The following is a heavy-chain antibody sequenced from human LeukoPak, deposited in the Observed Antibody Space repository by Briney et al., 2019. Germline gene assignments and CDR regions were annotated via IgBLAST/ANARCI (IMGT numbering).Heavy chain of an antibody. CDR1: GYTFTSYD. J-gene: IGHJ5*02. Sequence: ASVKVSCKASGYTFTSYDINWVRQATGQGLEWMGWMNPNSGNTGYAQKFQGRVTMTRNTSISTAYMELSSLRSEDTAVYYCARSSSWYKGFDPWGQGTLVTVSS. CDR2: MNPNSGNT. CDR3: ARSSSWYKGFDP. V-gene: IGHV1-8*01. D-gene: IGHD6-13*01.